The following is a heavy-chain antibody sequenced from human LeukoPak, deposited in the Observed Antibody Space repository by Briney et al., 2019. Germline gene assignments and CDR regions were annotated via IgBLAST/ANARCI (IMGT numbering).Heavy chain of an antibody. D-gene: IGHD2-8*01. Sequence: PSETLSLTCTVSGGSISSYYWSWIRQPPGKGLEWIGYIYYSGSTNYNPSLKSRVTISVDTSKNQFSLKLSSVTAADTAVYYCARECGGVVYAMGYYYYYMDVWGKGTTVTVSS. CDR1: GGSISSYY. CDR3: ARECGGVVYAMGYYYYYMDV. CDR2: IYYSGST. V-gene: IGHV4-59*12. J-gene: IGHJ6*03.